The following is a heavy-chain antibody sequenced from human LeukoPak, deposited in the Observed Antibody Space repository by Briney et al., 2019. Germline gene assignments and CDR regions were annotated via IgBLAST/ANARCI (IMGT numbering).Heavy chain of an antibody. V-gene: IGHV1-46*01. J-gene: IGHJ6*02. CDR1: GYIFTNYF. D-gene: IGHD6-19*01. Sequence: ASVKVSCKASGYIFTNYFIRWVRQAPGQGLEWMGMINPSGGSTTHAQNFQGRVTVTRDTSTSTVYMELSSLRSEDTAVYYCARYFCSSMTCPAGTLVWNYNNGMDVWGQGTTVTVSS. CDR2: INPSGGST. CDR3: ARYFCSSMTCPAGTLVWNYNNGMDV.